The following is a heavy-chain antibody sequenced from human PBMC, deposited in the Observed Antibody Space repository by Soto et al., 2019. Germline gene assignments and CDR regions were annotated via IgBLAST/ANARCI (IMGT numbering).Heavy chain of an antibody. Sequence: SETLPLTCTVSGGSIRSYYWSWIRQPPGKWLEWLGSIYYSGSTYYNPSLKSRVTISVDTSKNQFSLKLSSVTAADTAVYYCARHPAVTTLKRKGGIHYYFDYWGQGTLVTVSS. J-gene: IGHJ4*02. CDR1: GGSIRSYY. D-gene: IGHD4-17*01. CDR2: IYYSGST. V-gene: IGHV4-59*05. CDR3: ARHPAVTTLKRKGGIHYYFDY.